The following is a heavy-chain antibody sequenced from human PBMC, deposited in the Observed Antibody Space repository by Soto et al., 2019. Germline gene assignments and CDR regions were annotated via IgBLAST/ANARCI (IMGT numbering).Heavy chain of an antibody. J-gene: IGHJ4*02. CDR1: GGSISSSSYY. Sequence: SETLSLTCTVSGGSISSSSYYWGWIRQPPGKGLEWIGSIYYSGSTYYNPSLKSRVTISVDTSKNQFSLKLSSVTAADTAVYYCARLGGATTHFDYWGQGTLVTVSS. D-gene: IGHD1-26*01. CDR3: ARLGGATTHFDY. V-gene: IGHV4-39*01. CDR2: IYYSGST.